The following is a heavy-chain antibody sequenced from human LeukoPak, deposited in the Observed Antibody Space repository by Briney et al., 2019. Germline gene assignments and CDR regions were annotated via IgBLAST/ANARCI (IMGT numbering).Heavy chain of an antibody. J-gene: IGHJ4*02. V-gene: IGHV3-7*02. CDR3: VTGGYYYGY. D-gene: IGHD3-10*01. CDR1: GFTFSNYW. Sequence: PGGSLRLSCAASGFTFSNYWMSWVRQAPGKGLEWVANIKQDGSEKYYVDSVKGRFTISRDNAKNSLYLQMNSLRAEDTAVYYCVTGGYYYGYWGQGTLVSVSS. CDR2: IKQDGSEK.